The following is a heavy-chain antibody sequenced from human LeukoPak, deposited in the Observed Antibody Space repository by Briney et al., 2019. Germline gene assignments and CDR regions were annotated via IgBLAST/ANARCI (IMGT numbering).Heavy chain of an antibody. CDR3: AKDPVDIVATTDTYFDY. Sequence: GGSLRLSCAASGFTFSSYAMSWVRQAPGKGLEWVSAISGSGGSTYYADSVKGRFTISRDNSKNTLYLQMNSLRAEDTAVYYCAKDPVDIVATTDTYFDYWGQGTLVTVSS. V-gene: IGHV3-23*01. D-gene: IGHD5-12*01. J-gene: IGHJ4*02. CDR2: ISGSGGST. CDR1: GFTFSSYA.